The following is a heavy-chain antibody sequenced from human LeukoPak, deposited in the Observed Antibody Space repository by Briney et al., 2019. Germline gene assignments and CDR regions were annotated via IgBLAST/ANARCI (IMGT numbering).Heavy chain of an antibody. J-gene: IGHJ4*02. V-gene: IGHV3-53*01. D-gene: IGHD2/OR15-2a*01. CDR3: ARGPPLSKYYFDY. CDR2: IYSGGDT. CDR1: GFTVSSNY. Sequence: PGGSLRLSCAASGFTVSSNYTSWVRQAPGKGLEWVSVIYSGGDTYYADSVKGRLTISRDNSKNTLYLQMNSLRAEDTALYYCARGPPLSKYYFDYWGQGTLVTVSS.